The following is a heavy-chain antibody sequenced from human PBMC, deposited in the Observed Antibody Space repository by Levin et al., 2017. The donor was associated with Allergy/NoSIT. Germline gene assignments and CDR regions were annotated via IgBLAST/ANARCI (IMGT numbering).Heavy chain of an antibody. J-gene: IGHJ4*02. CDR2: IFSNDEK. Sequence: SGPTLVKPTETLTLTCTVSGFSLSNARMGVSWIRQPPGKALEWLAHIFSNDEKSYSTSLKSRLTISKDTSKSQVVLTMTNMDPVDTATYYCARIRGGGWGSTSCYADYWGQGTLVTVSS. V-gene: IGHV2-26*01. CDR1: GFSLSNARMG. CDR3: ARIRGGGWGSTSCYADY. D-gene: IGHD2-2*01.